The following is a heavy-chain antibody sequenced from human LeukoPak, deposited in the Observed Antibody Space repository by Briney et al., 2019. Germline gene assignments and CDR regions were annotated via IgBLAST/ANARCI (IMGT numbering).Heavy chain of an antibody. V-gene: IGHV1-2*06. CDR1: GYTFTGYY. Sequence: ASVKVSCKASGYTFTGYYMHWVRQAPGQGLEWMGRINPNSGGTNYAQKFQGRVTMTRDTSISTAYMELSRLRSDDTAVYYCATGTYYYGSSGYYPDYFDYWGQGTLVTVSS. CDR3: ATGTYYYGSSGYYPDYFDY. J-gene: IGHJ4*02. CDR2: INPNSGGT. D-gene: IGHD3-22*01.